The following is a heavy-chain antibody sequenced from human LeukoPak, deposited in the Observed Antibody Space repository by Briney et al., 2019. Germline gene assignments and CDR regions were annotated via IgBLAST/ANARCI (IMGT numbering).Heavy chain of an antibody. J-gene: IGHJ6*02. Sequence: GGSLRLSCAASGFTFSSYGMHWVRQAPGKGLEWVAVISYDGSNKYYADSVKGRFTISRDNSKNTLYLQMNSLRAEDTAVYYCAKDLEGLGATTYYYYGMDVWGQGTTVTVSS. CDR1: GFTFSSYG. CDR3: AKDLEGLGATTYYYYGMDV. V-gene: IGHV3-30*18. CDR2: ISYDGSNK. D-gene: IGHD1-26*01.